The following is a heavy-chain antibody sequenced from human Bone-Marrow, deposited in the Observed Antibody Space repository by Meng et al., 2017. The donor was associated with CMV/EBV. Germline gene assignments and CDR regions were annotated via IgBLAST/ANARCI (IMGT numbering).Heavy chain of an antibody. CDR3: ATQDAFCSVF. J-gene: IGHJ4*02. CDR1: GGSISSYY. CDR2: INHSGST. D-gene: IGHD2-15*01. Sequence: SETLSLTCTVSGGSISSYYWSWIRQPPGKGLEWIGEINHSGSTNYNPSLKSRVTISVDTSKNQFSLKLSSVTAADTAVYYCATQDAFCSVFWGQGALVTVSS. V-gene: IGHV4-34*01.